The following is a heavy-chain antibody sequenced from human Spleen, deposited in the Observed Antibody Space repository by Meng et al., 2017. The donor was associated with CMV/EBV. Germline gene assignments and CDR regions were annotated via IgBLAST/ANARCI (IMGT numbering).Heavy chain of an antibody. CDR3: ARDRVYSYGYVRSAFDI. J-gene: IGHJ3*02. V-gene: IGHV4-39*07. CDR2: IYYSGST. D-gene: IGHD5-18*01. CDR1: GGSISSSSYY. Sequence: SETLSLTCTVSGGSISSSSYYWGWIRQPPGKGLEWIGSIYYSGSTYYNPSLKSRVTISVDTSKNQFSLKLSSVTAADTAVYYCARDRVYSYGYVRSAFDIWGQGTMVTVSS.